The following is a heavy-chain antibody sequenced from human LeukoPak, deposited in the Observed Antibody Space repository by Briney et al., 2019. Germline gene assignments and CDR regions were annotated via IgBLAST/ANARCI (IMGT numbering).Heavy chain of an antibody. CDR1: GFTFSSYA. J-gene: IGHJ4*02. CDR2: IWYDGSNK. V-gene: IGHV3-30*02. D-gene: IGHD1-26*01. Sequence: GGSLRLSCAAAGFTFSSYAMHWVRQAPGKGLGWVAVIWYDGSNKYYADSVKGRFTISRDKSKNTLYLQMSSLRAEDTAVYYCAKGRGVYSGSYLTFDYWGRGTLVTVSS. CDR3: AKGRGVYSGSYLTFDY.